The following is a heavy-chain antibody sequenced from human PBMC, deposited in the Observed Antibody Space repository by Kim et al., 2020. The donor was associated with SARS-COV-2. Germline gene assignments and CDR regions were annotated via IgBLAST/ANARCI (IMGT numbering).Heavy chain of an antibody. CDR3: ASYSGFDYYDSSGYYDHDAFDI. CDR2: ISYYGSNK. D-gene: IGHD3-22*01. V-gene: IGHV3-30*04. Sequence: GGSLRLSCAASGFTFSSYAMHWVRQAPGKGLEWVAVISYYGSNKYYADSVKGRFTISRDNSKNTLYLQMNSLRAEDTAVYYCASYSGFDYYDSSGYYDHDAFDIWGQGTMVTVSS. CDR1: GFTFSSYA. J-gene: IGHJ3*02.